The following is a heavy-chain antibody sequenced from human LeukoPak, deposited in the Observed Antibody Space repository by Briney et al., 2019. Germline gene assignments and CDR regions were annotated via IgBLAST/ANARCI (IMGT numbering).Heavy chain of an antibody. CDR3: ARHSRELLYDAFDI. CDR1: GYSFTSYR. V-gene: IGHV5-51*01. Sequence: GESLKISCKGSGYSFTSYRIGWVRQVPGKGLEWMGIIYPGDSDTRCSPSFQGQVTISADKSISTAYLQWSSLKASDTAMYYCARHSRELLYDAFDIWGQGTMVTVSS. D-gene: IGHD3-10*01. CDR2: IYPGDSDT. J-gene: IGHJ3*02.